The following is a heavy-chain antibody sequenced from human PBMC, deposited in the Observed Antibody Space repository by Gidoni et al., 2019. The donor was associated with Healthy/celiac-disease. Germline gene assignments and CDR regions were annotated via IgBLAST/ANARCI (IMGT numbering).Heavy chain of an antibody. CDR2: IKSKTDGGTT. V-gene: IGHV3-15*01. Sequence: EVQLVESGGGLVKPGGSLRLSCAASGFTFSNAWMSWVRQAPGKGLEWVGRIKSKTDGGTTDYAAPVKGRFTISRDDSKNTLYLQMNSLKTEDTAVYYCTTSWFSPILGYFDYWGQGTLVTVSS. D-gene: IGHD3-10*01. CDR1: GFTFSNAW. J-gene: IGHJ4*02. CDR3: TTSWFSPILGYFDY.